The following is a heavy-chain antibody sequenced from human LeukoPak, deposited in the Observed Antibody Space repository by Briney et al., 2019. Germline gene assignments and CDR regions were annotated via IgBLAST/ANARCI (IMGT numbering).Heavy chain of an antibody. Sequence: PSETLSLTCTVSGYSITSGYYWGWVRQSPGKGLEWIGSIYHTGSTYKNPSLKSRVTMSVDTSKNQFSLKLSSVTAADTAVYYCARGTVGAHQGTFNDYWGQGTLVTVSS. D-gene: IGHD1-26*01. CDR2: IYHTGST. CDR1: GYSITSGYY. CDR3: ARGTVGAHQGTFNDY. J-gene: IGHJ4*02. V-gene: IGHV4-38-2*02.